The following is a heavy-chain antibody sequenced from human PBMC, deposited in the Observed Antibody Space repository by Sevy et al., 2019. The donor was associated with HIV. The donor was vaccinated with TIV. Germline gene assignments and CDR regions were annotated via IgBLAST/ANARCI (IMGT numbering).Heavy chain of an antibody. V-gene: IGHV3-49*03. J-gene: IGHJ4*02. CDR1: GFIFDDYA. CDR2: ITRNSYEAYGGTT. CDR3: ARGLATADTPEYYFDS. D-gene: IGHD5-12*01. Sequence: GGSLRLFCTTSGFIFDDYAMSWFRQAPGKGLGWVAFITRNSYEAYGGTTDYAASVKGRFIISRDDSKSIAYLQMNSLKTEDTAVYYCARGLATADTPEYYFDSWGQGTLVTVSS.